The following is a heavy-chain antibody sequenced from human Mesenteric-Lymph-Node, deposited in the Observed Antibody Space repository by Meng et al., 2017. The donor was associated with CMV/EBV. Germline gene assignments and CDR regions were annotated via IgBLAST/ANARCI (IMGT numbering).Heavy chain of an antibody. CDR1: GGSVSSGSHY. J-gene: IGHJ4*02. CDR3: ARDSVVAAGVLDY. V-gene: IGHV4-61*01. Sequence: VSGGSVSSGSHYWSWIRQPPGKGLEWIGYIYYSGTTNYNPSLKSRVTISVDSSKNQFSLKLNSVTAADTAVYYCARDSVVAAGVLDYWGQGILVTVSS. CDR2: IYYSGTT. D-gene: IGHD6-13*01.